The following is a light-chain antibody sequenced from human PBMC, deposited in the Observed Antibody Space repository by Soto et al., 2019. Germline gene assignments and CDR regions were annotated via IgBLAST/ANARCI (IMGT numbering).Light chain of an antibody. CDR2: GAS. CDR3: RQYNNWPFT. V-gene: IGKV3-15*01. J-gene: IGKJ3*01. Sequence: EIVMTQSPATLSVSPGERATLSCRASQSVSSNLAWYQKKPGQAPRLLIYGASTRATGIPARLSGSGSGTEFTLPISSLHSEDFSVYYCRQYNNWPFTFGPRTKVDIK. CDR1: QSVSSN.